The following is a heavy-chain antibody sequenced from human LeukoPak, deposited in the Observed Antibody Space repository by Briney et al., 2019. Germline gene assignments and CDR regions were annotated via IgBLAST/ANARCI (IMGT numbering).Heavy chain of an antibody. CDR1: GFTFSSYG. CDR3: ARGRGGY. J-gene: IGHJ4*02. CDR2: ISYDGSNK. V-gene: IGHV3-30*03. D-gene: IGHD3-16*01. Sequence: GGSLRLSCAASGFTFSSYGMHWVRQAPGKGLEWVAVISYDGSNKYYADSVKGRFTISRDNSKNTLYLQMNSLRAGDTAVYYCARGRGGYWGQGTLVTVSS.